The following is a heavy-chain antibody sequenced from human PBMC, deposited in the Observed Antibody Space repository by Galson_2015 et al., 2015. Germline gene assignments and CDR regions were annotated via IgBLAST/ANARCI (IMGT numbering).Heavy chain of an antibody. CDR3: ARVLGSWYFDI. V-gene: IGHV3-74*01. J-gene: IGHJ2*01. D-gene: IGHD3-16*01. CDR1: GFTFSSYW. Sequence: SLRLSCAASGFTFSSYWLHWVRQAPGKGLVWVSRINSDGSSTSYADYVKGRYTISRANAWNSLYLQMNSLRAEDTAVYYCARVLGSWYFDIWGRGTLVTVSS. CDR2: INSDGSST.